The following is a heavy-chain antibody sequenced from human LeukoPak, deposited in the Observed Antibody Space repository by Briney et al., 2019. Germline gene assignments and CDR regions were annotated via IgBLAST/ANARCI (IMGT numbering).Heavy chain of an antibody. Sequence: GGSLRLSCGGSGFSFSSFGMSWVRQAPGRGLECVSAISGSGGSTHYADSVKGRFTISRDNSKNTLYLQMNSLRAEDTAVYYCANNRIVGITPLDYWGQGTLVIVSS. CDR2: ISGSGGST. CDR1: GFSFSSFG. CDR3: ANNRIVGITPLDY. V-gene: IGHV3-23*01. D-gene: IGHD1-26*01. J-gene: IGHJ4*02.